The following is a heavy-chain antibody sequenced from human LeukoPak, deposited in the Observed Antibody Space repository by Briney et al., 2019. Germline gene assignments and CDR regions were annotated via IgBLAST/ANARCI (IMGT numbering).Heavy chain of an antibody. CDR2: INPNSGGT. V-gene: IGHV1-2*02. CDR3: ARLGPLTVGRIDVDY. D-gene: IGHD1-20*01. Sequence: EASVKVSCKASGGTFSSYAISWVRQAPGQGLEWMGWINPNSGGTNYAQKFQGRVTMTRDTSISTAYMELSRLRSDDTAVYYCARLGPLTVGRIDVDYWGQGTLVTVSS. J-gene: IGHJ4*02. CDR1: GGTFSSYA.